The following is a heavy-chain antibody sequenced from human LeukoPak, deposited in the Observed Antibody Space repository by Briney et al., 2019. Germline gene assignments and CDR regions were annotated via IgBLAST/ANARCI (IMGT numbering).Heavy chain of an antibody. CDR3: TTDPFAGFITGTIPGMDV. Sequence: GGSLRLSCAASGFTFRNAWMSWVRQAPGKGLEWVGRIKSKTDGGTTDYAAPVKGRFTISRDDSKNTLYLQMNSLKTEDTAVYYCTTDPFAGFITGTIPGMDVWGQGTTVTVSS. CDR1: GFTFRNAW. J-gene: IGHJ6*02. CDR2: IKSKTDGGTT. D-gene: IGHD1-20*01. V-gene: IGHV3-15*01.